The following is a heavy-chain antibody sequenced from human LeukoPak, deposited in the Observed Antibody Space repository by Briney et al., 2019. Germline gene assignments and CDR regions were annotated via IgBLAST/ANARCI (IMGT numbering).Heavy chain of an antibody. D-gene: IGHD4-17*01. Sequence: PGGSLRLSCAASGFTFSDCYMSWIRQAPGKGLEWVSYISSSGSTIYYADSAKGRFTISRNNAKNSLYLQMNSLRAEDTAVYYCARAHGYGDSEVDYWGQGTLVTVSS. CDR1: GFTFSDCY. V-gene: IGHV3-11*01. CDR3: ARAHGYGDSEVDY. CDR2: ISSSGSTI. J-gene: IGHJ4*02.